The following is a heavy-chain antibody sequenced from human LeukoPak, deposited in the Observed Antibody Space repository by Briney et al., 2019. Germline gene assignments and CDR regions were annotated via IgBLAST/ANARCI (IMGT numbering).Heavy chain of an antibody. J-gene: IGHJ4*02. CDR2: IYYTGGT. CDR1: GGSIGTNY. Sequence: SETLSLTCTVSGGSIGTNYWTWIRQPPGKGLEYIGYIYYTGGTNYNPSLKSRVTISVDTSKNQFSLKLSSVTAADTAVYFCAKYGNSGWVIDNWGQGTLVTVPS. CDR3: AKYGNSGWVIDN. D-gene: IGHD6-19*01. V-gene: IGHV4-59*08.